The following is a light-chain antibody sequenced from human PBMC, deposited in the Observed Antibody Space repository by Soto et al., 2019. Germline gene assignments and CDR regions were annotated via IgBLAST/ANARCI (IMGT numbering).Light chain of an antibody. CDR3: QQRSNWPSWT. V-gene: IGKV3-11*01. CDR1: QSVSSY. J-gene: IGKJ1*01. CDR2: DAS. Sequence: EIVLTQSPATLSLSPGERATLSCRASQSVSSYLAWYQQKPGQAPRLLIHDASNRATGIPPRFSGSGSGTDFPLTISSLEPEDFAVYYCQQRSNWPSWTFGQGTKVEIK.